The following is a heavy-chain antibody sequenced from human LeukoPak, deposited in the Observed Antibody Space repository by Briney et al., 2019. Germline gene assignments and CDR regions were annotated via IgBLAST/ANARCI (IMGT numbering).Heavy chain of an antibody. CDR1: GGSFSGCY. D-gene: IGHD5-18*01. V-gene: IGHV4-34*01. CDR2: INHSGST. Sequence: PSETLSLTCAVYGGSFSGCYWSWIRQPPGKGLEWIGEINHSGSTNYNPSLKSRVTISVDTSKNQFSLKLNSVTAADTAVYYCARGRYSYAFWGQGTLVTVSS. J-gene: IGHJ4*02. CDR3: ARGRYSYAF.